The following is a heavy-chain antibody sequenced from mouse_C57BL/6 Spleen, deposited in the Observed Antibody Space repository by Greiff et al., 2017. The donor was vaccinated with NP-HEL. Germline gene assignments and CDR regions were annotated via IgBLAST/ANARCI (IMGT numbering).Heavy chain of an antibody. CDR1: GYAFSSSW. CDR2: IYPGDGDT. CDR3: ARTYDYGSSDY. Sequence: VQVVESGPELVKPGASVKISCKASGYAFSSSWMNWVKQRPGKGLEWIGRIYPGDGDTNYNGKFKGKATLTADKSSSTAYMQLSSLTSEDSAVYFCARTYDYGSSDYWGQGTTLTVSS. J-gene: IGHJ2*01. D-gene: IGHD1-1*01. V-gene: IGHV1-82*01.